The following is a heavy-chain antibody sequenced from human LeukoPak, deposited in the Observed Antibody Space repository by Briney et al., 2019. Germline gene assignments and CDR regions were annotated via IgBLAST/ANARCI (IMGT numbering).Heavy chain of an antibody. CDR2: INHSGST. CDR1: GGSFSGYY. Sequence: PSETLSLTCAVYGGSFSGYYWSWIRQPPGKGLEWIGEINHSGSTNYNPSLKSRVTISVDTSKNQFSLKLGSVTAADTAVYYCARSLRYLCGMDVWGQGTTVTVSS. CDR3: ARSLRYLCGMDV. V-gene: IGHV4-34*01. D-gene: IGHD3-9*01. J-gene: IGHJ6*02.